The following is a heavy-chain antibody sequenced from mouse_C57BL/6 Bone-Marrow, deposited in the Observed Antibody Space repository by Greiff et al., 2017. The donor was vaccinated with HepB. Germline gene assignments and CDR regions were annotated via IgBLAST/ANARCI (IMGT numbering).Heavy chain of an antibody. CDR1: GYAFSSSW. CDR2: IYPGDGDT. D-gene: IGHD2-3*01. CDR3: ARGRWLLSWFAY. Sequence: VQLVESGPELVKPGASVKISCKASGYAFSSSWMNWVKQRPGKGLEWIGRIYPGDGDTNYNGKFKGKATLTADKSSSTAYMQLSSLTSEDSAVYFCARGRWLLSWFAYWCQGTLVTVSA. J-gene: IGHJ3*01. V-gene: IGHV1-82*01.